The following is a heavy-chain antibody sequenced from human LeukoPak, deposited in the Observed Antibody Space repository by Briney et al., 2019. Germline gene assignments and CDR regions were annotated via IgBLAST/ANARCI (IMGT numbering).Heavy chain of an antibody. V-gene: IGHV3-48*02. CDR1: GFTFSSYN. J-gene: IGHJ4*02. CDR2: INSGSSTL. CDR3: ARDSGVDAHIDY. D-gene: IGHD3-3*01. Sequence: GGSLRLSCVVSGFTFSSYNTDWVRQTPGKGLEWVSYINSGSSTLYYADSVKGRFTISRDNAKNSLYLQMNSLRDEDTAVYYCARDSGVDAHIDYWGQGTLVTVSS.